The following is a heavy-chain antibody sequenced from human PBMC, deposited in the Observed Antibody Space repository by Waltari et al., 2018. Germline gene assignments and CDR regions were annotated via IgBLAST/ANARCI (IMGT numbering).Heavy chain of an antibody. CDR1: GGSFSGYY. D-gene: IGHD1-26*01. V-gene: IGHV5-51*01. J-gene: IGHJ6*02. Sequence: VQLQQWGAGLLKPSETLSLTCAVYGGSFSGYYWSWIRQPPGKGMEWMGISYPGDSDTRYSPSFQGQVTISADKSISTAYLQWSSLKASDTAMYYCARHEGAQWELHHYYYYGMDVWGQGTTVTVSS. CDR2: SYPGDSDT. CDR3: ARHEGAQWELHHYYYYGMDV.